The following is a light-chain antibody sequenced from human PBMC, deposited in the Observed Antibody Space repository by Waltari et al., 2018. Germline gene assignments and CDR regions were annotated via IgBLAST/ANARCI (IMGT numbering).Light chain of an antibody. J-gene: IGLJ1*01. CDR2: GNS. Sequence: QSVLTQPPSVSGAPGQRVTISCTGRSSHIGAGYDVHWYQQRPGTAPKLLIYGNSNRPSGVPDRFSGSKSGTSASLAITGLQAEDEADYYCQSYDSSLSGYVFGTGTKVTVL. CDR1: SSHIGAGYD. CDR3: QSYDSSLSGYV. V-gene: IGLV1-40*01.